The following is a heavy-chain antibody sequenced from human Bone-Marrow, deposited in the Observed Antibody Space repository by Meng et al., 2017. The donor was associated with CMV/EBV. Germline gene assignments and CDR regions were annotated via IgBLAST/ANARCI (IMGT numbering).Heavy chain of an antibody. CDR3: ARGWLQLRALDY. V-gene: IGHV1-2*02. Sequence: ASVKVSCKASGYTFTGYYMHWVRQAPGQGLEWMGWINPNSGGTNYAQKFQGRVTMTRDTSISKAYMELSRLRADDTAVYYCARGWLQLRALDYWGQGTLVTVSS. CDR1: GYTFTGYY. D-gene: IGHD5-24*01. CDR2: INPNSGGT. J-gene: IGHJ4*02.